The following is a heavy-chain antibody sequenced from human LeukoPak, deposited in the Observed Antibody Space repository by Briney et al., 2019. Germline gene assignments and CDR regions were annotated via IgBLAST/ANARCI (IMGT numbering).Heavy chain of an antibody. V-gene: IGHV4-39*01. CDR2: VFYSGKT. CDR3: ANSETEDY. D-gene: IGHD4-23*01. J-gene: IGHJ4*02. Sequence: SETLSLTCSVSGGSITSTSYYWGWIRQPPGKGLEWIGAVFYSGKTYYDPSLKSRVLISMDTAKNQFSLNLTSVTAADTAVYYCANSETEDYWGQGTLVTVSS. CDR1: GGSITSTSYY.